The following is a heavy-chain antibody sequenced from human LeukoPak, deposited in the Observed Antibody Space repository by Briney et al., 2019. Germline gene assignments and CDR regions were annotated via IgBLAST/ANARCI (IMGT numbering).Heavy chain of an antibody. CDR3: ARTKDYNWFDP. CDR1: GFTFSSYG. CDR2: IWYDGSNK. Sequence: PGRSLRLSCAASGFTFSSYGMHWVRQAPGKGLERVAVIWYDGSNKYYADSVKGRFTISRDNSKNTLYLQMNSLRAEDTAVYYCARTKDYNWFDPWGQGTLVTVSS. J-gene: IGHJ5*02. V-gene: IGHV3-33*01.